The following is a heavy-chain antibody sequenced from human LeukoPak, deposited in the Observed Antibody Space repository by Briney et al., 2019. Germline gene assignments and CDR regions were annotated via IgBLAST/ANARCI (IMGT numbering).Heavy chain of an antibody. CDR1: GGSISSSSYY. CDR3: ARGYSNYVSYYYYGMDV. Sequence: SETLSPTCTVSGGSISSSSYYWGWIRQPPGKGLEWIGSIYYSGSTYYNPSLKSRVTISVDTSKNQFSLKLSSVTAADTAVYYCARGYSNYVSYYYYGMDVWGQGTTVTVSS. CDR2: IYYSGST. D-gene: IGHD4-11*01. J-gene: IGHJ6*02. V-gene: IGHV4-39*01.